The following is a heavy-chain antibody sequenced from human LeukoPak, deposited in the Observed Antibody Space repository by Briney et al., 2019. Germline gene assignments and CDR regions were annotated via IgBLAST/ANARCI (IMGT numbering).Heavy chain of an antibody. Sequence: ASVKVSCKASGYTFTDYYVHWVRQAPGQGLEWMGWINPNSGGTNYAQKFQGRVTMTRDTSISTAYMELNRLRSDDTAVYYCARDSEPGVGDYDPHWGQGTLVTVSS. V-gene: IGHV1-2*02. CDR2: INPNSGGT. J-gene: IGHJ4*02. D-gene: IGHD4-17*01. CDR3: ARDSEPGVGDYDPH. CDR1: GYTFTDYY.